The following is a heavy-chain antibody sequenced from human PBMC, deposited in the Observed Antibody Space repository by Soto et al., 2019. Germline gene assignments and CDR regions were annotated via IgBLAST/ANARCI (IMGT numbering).Heavy chain of an antibody. CDR1: GFTFSSNA. CDR2: ISGSGGST. V-gene: IGHV3-23*01. CDR3: TKRGSSGWDDY. D-gene: IGHD6-19*01. J-gene: IGHJ4*02. Sequence: EVQLLESGGGLVQPGGSLRLSCAASGFTFSSNAMSWVRQAPGKGLEWVSTISGSGGSTYYADSVKGRFTISRGNSKNTLYLQMSSLRAEDTAVYYCTKRGSSGWDDYWGQGTLVTVSS.